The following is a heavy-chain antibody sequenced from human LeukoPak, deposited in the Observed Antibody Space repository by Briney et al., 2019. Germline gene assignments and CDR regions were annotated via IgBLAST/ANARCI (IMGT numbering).Heavy chain of an antibody. Sequence: SETLPLTCTVSDGSISSRGYYWGWIRQPPGKGLEWIGEINHSGSTNYNPSLKSRVTISVDTSKNQFSLKLSSVTAADTAVYYCARVGYSGYDWFIAVAGDAFDIWGQGTMVTVSS. CDR2: INHSGST. CDR1: DGSISSRGYY. D-gene: IGHD5-12*01. CDR3: ARVGYSGYDWFIAVAGDAFDI. J-gene: IGHJ3*02. V-gene: IGHV4-39*07.